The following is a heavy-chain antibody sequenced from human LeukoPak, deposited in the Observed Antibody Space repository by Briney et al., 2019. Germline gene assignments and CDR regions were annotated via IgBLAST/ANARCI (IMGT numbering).Heavy chain of an antibody. D-gene: IGHD3-22*01. Sequence: PSETLSLTCTVSGGSISSSSYYWGWIRQPPGKGLEWIGSIYYSGSTYYNPSLKSRVTISVDTSKNQFSLKLSSVTAAETAVYYCARLFKWLQYFDYWGQGTLVTVSS. J-gene: IGHJ4*02. CDR3: ARLFKWLQYFDY. CDR2: IYYSGST. CDR1: GGSISSSSYY. V-gene: IGHV4-39*01.